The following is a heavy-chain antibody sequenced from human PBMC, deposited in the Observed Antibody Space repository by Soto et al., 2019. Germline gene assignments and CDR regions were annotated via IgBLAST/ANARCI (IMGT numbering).Heavy chain of an antibody. Sequence: QVQLVQSGAEVKKPGASVKVSCKASGYTFTSYAISWVRQAPGQGLEWMGWINAYNGNTNYAQKLQGRVTMTTDTSTSTPYMELTSLRSDDTAVFYRARDPVAGTYFDYWGQGTLVTVSS. CDR3: ARDPVAGTYFDY. D-gene: IGHD6-19*01. V-gene: IGHV1-18*01. CDR1: GYTFTSYA. CDR2: INAYNGNT. J-gene: IGHJ4*02.